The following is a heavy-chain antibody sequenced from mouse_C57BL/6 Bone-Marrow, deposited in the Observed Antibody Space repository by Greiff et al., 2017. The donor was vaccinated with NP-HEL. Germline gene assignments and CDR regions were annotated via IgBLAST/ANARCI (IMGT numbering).Heavy chain of an antibody. CDR2: LRNKANGYTT. CDR3: ARSIYYDYADDPFYAMDY. V-gene: IGHV7-3*01. D-gene: IGHD2-4*01. J-gene: IGHJ4*01. Sequence: EVQGVESGGGLVQPGGSLSLSCAASGFTFTDYYMSWVRQPPGKALEWLGFLRNKANGYTTEYSASVKGRFTISRDNSQLILYLQMNALRAEDSATYYCARSIYYDYADDPFYAMDYWGQGTSVTVSS. CDR1: GFTFTDYY.